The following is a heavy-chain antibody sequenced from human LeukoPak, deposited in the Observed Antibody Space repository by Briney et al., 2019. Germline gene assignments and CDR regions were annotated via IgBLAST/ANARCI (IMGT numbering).Heavy chain of an antibody. Sequence: SSETLSLTCAVSGGTFSAYFWSWVRQAPGKGPEWIGEINYVGSTNYNPSLKDRVSISSDASKNQFYLELTSVTAADTAVYYCAGFYDVYAFDFWGLGTMVTVSS. V-gene: IGHV4-34*08. CDR3: AGFYDVYAFDF. CDR1: GGTFSAYF. CDR2: INYVGST. J-gene: IGHJ3*01. D-gene: IGHD3-16*01.